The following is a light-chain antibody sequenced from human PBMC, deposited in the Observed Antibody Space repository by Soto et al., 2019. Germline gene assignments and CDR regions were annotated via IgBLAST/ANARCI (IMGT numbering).Light chain of an antibody. Sequence: QSVLTQPPSVSAAPGQKVTISCSGSSSNIGNNYVSWYQQVPGTAPKLLIFDNNKRPSGIPDRFSGSKSGTSATLGITGFQTGDEADYYCQAYDYSLTASVFGGGTKLTVL. CDR2: DNN. CDR1: SSNIGNNY. CDR3: QAYDYSLTASV. J-gene: IGLJ3*02. V-gene: IGLV1-51*01.